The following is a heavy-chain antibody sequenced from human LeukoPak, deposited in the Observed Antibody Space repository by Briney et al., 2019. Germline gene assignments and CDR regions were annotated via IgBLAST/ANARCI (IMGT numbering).Heavy chain of an antibody. CDR1: GFTFSSYA. D-gene: IGHD3-10*01. Sequence: GGSLRLSCAASGFTFSSYAMSWARQAPGKGLEWVSAISGSGGSTYYADSVKGRFTISRDNSKNTLYLQMNSLRAEDTAVYYCAKPYPHLYYGSGSPIDYWGQGTLVTVSS. CDR3: AKPYPHLYYGSGSPIDY. V-gene: IGHV3-23*01. J-gene: IGHJ4*02. CDR2: ISGSGGST.